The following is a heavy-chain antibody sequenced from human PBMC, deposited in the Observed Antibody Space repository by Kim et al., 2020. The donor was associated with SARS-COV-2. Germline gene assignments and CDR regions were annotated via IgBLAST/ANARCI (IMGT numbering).Heavy chain of an antibody. V-gene: IGHV3-53*01. Sequence: GGSLRLSCAASGFSVNRFYMTWVRQAPGKGLEWVSVIYYDGNTDYADSVRGRFTISRDSSKNTLYLQMNSLRAEDTGVYYCARDHLDGYNIWGQGTLVTDSS. D-gene: IGHD5-12*01. CDR2: IYYDGNT. CDR3: ARDHLDGYNI. J-gene: IGHJ4*02. CDR1: GFSVNRFY.